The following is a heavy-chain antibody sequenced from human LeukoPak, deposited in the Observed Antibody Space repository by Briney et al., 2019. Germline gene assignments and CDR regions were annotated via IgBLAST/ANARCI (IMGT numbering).Heavy chain of an antibody. Sequence: GGSLRLSCAASGFTFSNAWMSWVRQAPGKGLEWAGLIKSKTDGGTTDYAAPVKGRFTISRDDSKNTLHLQMNSLKTEDTAMYYCTTGFEDYWGQGTLVTVSS. V-gene: IGHV3-15*01. CDR1: GFTFSNAW. CDR3: TTGFEDY. J-gene: IGHJ4*02. D-gene: IGHD3-3*01. CDR2: IKSKTDGGTT.